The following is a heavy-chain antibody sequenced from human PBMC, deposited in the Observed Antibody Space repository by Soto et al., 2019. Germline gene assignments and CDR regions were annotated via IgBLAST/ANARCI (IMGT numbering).Heavy chain of an antibody. CDR3: ARDPVGLNMVRGVIPYYFDY. D-gene: IGHD3-10*01. Sequence: GGSLRLSCAASGFTFSSYGMHWVRQAPGKGLEWVAVIWYDGSNKYYADSVKGRFTISRDNSKNTLYLQMNSLRAGDTAVYYCARDPVGLNMVRGVIPYYFDYWGQGTLVTVSS. J-gene: IGHJ4*02. CDR1: GFTFSSYG. V-gene: IGHV3-33*01. CDR2: IWYDGSNK.